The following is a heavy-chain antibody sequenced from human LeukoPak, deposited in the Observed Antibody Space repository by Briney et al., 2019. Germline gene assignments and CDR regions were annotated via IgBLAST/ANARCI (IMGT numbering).Heavy chain of an antibody. CDR2: IHYTGRT. D-gene: IGHD1-26*01. V-gene: IGHV4-59*08. Sequence: PSETLSLTCTVSGGSISGYYWSWVRQPPGKTLEWIAHIHYTGRTTYNPSLQSRVTMSLDTSRNQFSLKLNSVSATDTAVYYCARHKDRGSWPLDYWGPGTLVTVSS. CDR1: GGSISGYY. CDR3: ARHKDRGSWPLDY. J-gene: IGHJ4*02.